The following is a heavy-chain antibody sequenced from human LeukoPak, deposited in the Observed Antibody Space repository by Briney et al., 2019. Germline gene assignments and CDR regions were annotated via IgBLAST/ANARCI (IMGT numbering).Heavy chain of an antibody. V-gene: IGHV4-39*01. J-gene: IGHJ4*02. Sequence: SETLSLTCSVSGGSINSNSHHWDWIRQAPGKGLEWIGNIYYSGTTSYNPSLKSRDTISVDTSKNQFSLRLSSVTAADTAVYYCARRGDILTDYAFDYWGQGTLVTVSS. CDR2: IYYSGTT. D-gene: IGHD3-9*01. CDR1: GGSINSNSHH. CDR3: ARRGDILTDYAFDY.